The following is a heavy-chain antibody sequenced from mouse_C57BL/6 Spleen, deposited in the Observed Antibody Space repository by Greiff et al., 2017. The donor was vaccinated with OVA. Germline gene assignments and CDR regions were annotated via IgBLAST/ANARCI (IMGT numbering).Heavy chain of an antibody. CDR3: ARGAYDYEFAY. Sequence: QVQLQQPGAELVMPGASVKLSCKASGYTFTSYWMHWVKQRPGQGLEWIGEIDPSDSYTNYNQKFKGKSTLTVDKSSSTAYMQLSSLTSEDSAVYYCARGAYDYEFAYWGQGTLVTVSA. J-gene: IGHJ3*01. CDR1: GYTFTSYW. CDR2: IDPSDSYT. D-gene: IGHD2-4*01. V-gene: IGHV1-69*01.